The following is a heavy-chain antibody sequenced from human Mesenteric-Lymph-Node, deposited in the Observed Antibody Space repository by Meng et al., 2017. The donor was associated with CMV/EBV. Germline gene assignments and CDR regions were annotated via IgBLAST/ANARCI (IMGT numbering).Heavy chain of an antibody. CDR2: ISPNTGDT. CDR1: RYTFTDFY. CDR3: GRGQQTFDP. V-gene: IGHV1-2*02. D-gene: IGHD1-1*01. Sequence: QVQLVQPRAEVGKPGASVMVSCKASRYTFTDFYIHWVRQAPGQGLEWMGRISPNTGDTIYEENFQCRVTMTRDTSINTAYMELSSLTSDDTAVYYCGRGQQTFDPWGQGTLVTVSS. J-gene: IGHJ5*02.